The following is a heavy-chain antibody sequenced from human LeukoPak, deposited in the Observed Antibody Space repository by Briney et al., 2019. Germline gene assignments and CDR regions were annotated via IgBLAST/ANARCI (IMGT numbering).Heavy chain of an antibody. D-gene: IGHD3-10*01. V-gene: IGHV3-23*01. CDR2: ISGSGGST. CDR1: GFTFSSYA. CDR3: AKMSSWFGELWL. Sequence: GGSLRLSCAASGFTFSSYAMSWVRQAPGKGLEWVSAISGSGGSTFYADSVKGRFTISRDNSKNTLYLQMNSLRAEDTAVYYCAKMSSWFGELWLWGQGTLVTVSS. J-gene: IGHJ4*02.